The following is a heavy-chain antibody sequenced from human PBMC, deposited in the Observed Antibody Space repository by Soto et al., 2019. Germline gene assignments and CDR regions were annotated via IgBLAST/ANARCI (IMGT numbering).Heavy chain of an antibody. J-gene: IGHJ6*03. CDR3: ERGLLEGRWYYYYMDV. CDR2: IYYSGNT. CDR1: GGSISSYY. V-gene: IGHV4-59*01. D-gene: IGHD1-1*01. Sequence: QVQLQESGPGLVKPSETLSLTCTVSGGSISSYYWNWIRQPPGKGLEWIGYIYYSGNTNYNPSLQSRVTISVDTSKNQFALKLSSVTAADTAVYYCERGLLEGRWYYYYMDVWGKGTTVTVSS.